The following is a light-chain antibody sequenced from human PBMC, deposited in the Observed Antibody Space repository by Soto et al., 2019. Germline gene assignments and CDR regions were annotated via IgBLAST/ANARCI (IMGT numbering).Light chain of an antibody. CDR2: GAS. Sequence: EIVLTQSPGTLSLSPGERATLSCRASQSVSSSYLAWYQQKPGQAPRLLIYGASSRTAGFPDRFSGSGSGTDFTLTISRLEPEDFAVYYCQQYGSSPPITFGQGTRLE. J-gene: IGKJ5*01. V-gene: IGKV3-20*01. CDR1: QSVSSSY. CDR3: QQYGSSPPIT.